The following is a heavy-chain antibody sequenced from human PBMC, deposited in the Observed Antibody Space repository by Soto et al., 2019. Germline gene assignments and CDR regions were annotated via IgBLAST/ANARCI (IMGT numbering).Heavy chain of an antibody. D-gene: IGHD2-2*02. CDR3: ARDHSRYCSSTSCYKTGKYYYYYGMDV. V-gene: IGHV3-48*03. CDR2: ISSSGSTI. Sequence: LRLSCAACGFSVSICEMNWVRQAPGKGLEWVSYISSSGSTIYYADSVTGRFTISRDNAKNSLYLQMNSLRAEDTAVYYCARDHSRYCSSTSCYKTGKYYYYYGMDVWGQGTTVTVSS. CDR1: GFSVSICE. J-gene: IGHJ6*02.